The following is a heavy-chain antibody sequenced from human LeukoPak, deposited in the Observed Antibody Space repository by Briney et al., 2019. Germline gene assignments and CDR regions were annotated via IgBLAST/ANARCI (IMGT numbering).Heavy chain of an antibody. D-gene: IGHD6-25*01. V-gene: IGHV3-53*01. J-gene: IGHJ6*04. CDR2: LYSGGNT. CDR3: ARAGGIAAAGFVDV. CDR1: GFSVSTDC. Sequence: GGSLRLSCAASGFSVSTDCMTWVRQAPGKGLEWVSTLYSGGNTYYADSVKGRFTIPRDNPKNTLYLQMNSLRAEDTAVYYCARAGGIAAAGFVDVWGKGTTVTVSS.